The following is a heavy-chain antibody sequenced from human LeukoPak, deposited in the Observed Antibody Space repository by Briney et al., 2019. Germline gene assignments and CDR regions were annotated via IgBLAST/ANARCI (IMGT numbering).Heavy chain of an antibody. CDR1: GGSFSGYY. CDR2: INHSGST. Sequence: SETLSLTCAVYGGSFSGYYWSWIRQPPGKGLEWIGEINHSGSTNYNPSLKSRVTISVDTSKNQFSLKLSSVTAADTAVYYCASLEMVANDYWGQGTLVTVSS. J-gene: IGHJ4*02. CDR3: ASLEMVANDY. V-gene: IGHV4-34*01. D-gene: IGHD5-24*01.